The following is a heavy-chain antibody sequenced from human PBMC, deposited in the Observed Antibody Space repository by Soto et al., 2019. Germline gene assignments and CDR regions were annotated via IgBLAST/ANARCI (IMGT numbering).Heavy chain of an antibody. J-gene: IGHJ4*02. CDR3: MAYSSADFPEY. CDR2: TYYSGNT. Sequence: SETLSLTCTVSGGSISSVGYYWTWIRQHPGKGLEWIGNTYYSGNTYYNPSLKSRCTISVATSKDQFSLKVNSVSAAHTAAYYYMAYSSADFPEYWGQGTPVTVSS. V-gene: IGHV4-31*03. D-gene: IGHD3-22*01. CDR1: GGSISSVGYY.